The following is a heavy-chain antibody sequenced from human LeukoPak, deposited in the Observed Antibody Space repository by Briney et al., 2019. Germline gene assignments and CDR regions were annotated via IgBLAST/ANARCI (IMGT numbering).Heavy chain of an antibody. CDR1: GFTISDYW. V-gene: IGHV3-7*01. J-gene: IGHJ5*02. CDR3: VRDGGTDWYDP. D-gene: IGHD3-16*01. CDR2: IKQDGVEK. Sequence: GVSLRLSCAASGFTISDYWVTWVRQAPGKGLEWVANIKQDGVEKSYVDSVKGRFTISRDNANNSIFLQMNSLRVEDTAIYYCVRDGGTDWYDPWGQGTLVSVSS.